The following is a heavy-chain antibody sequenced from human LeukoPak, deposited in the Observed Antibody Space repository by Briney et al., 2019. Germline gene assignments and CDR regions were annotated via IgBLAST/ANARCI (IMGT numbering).Heavy chain of an antibody. D-gene: IGHD3-10*01. CDR1: GGSFSGYY. V-gene: IGHV4-34*01. CDR2: INHSGSI. Sequence: SETLSLTCAVYGGSFSGYYWSWIRQPPGKGLEWIGEINHSGSINYNPSLKSRVTISVDTSKNQFSLKLSSVTAADTAVYYCARGYYYGSGSYSRWGQGTLVTVSS. J-gene: IGHJ4*02. CDR3: ARGYYYGSGSYSR.